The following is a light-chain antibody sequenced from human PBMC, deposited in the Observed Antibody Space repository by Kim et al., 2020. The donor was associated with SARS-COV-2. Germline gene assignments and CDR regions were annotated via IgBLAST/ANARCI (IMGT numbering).Light chain of an antibody. V-gene: IGKV1-8*01. CDR3: LQHNTYPIT. J-gene: IGKJ5*01. Sequence: AIRMTQSPSSFSASTGDRVTITCRASQGISSYLAWYQQNPGRAPKRLIYGASSLQSGVPSRFSGSGSGTEFTLTISSLQPEDFATYFCLQHNTYPITFGQGTRLEIK. CDR1: QGISSY. CDR2: GAS.